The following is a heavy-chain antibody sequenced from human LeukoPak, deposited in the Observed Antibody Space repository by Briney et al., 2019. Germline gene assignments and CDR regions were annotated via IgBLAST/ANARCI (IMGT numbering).Heavy chain of an antibody. CDR3: ARDGCSGGSCFSNWFDP. CDR1: GYTFTGSY. CDR2: INPNSGGT. V-gene: IGHV1-2*02. J-gene: IGHJ5*02. Sequence: ASVKVSCKASGYTFTGSYMHWVRQAPGQGLEWMGWINPNSGGTNYAQKFQGRVTMTRDTSISTAYMELSRLRSDDTAVYYCARDGCSGGSCFSNWFDPWGQGTLVTVSS. D-gene: IGHD2-15*01.